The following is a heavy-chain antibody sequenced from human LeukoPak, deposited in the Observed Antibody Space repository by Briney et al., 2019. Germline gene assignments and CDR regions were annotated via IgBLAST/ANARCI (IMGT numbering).Heavy chain of an antibody. V-gene: IGHV4-39*02. CDR1: GGSTSSSSYY. D-gene: IGHD2-21*02. Sequence: SETLSLTCTVSGGSTSSSSYYWGWIRQPPGKGLEWIGSIYYSGSTYYNPSLKSRVTISVDTSKNQFSLKLSSVTAADTAVYYCARDCGGDCYYYFDYWGQGTLVTVSS. J-gene: IGHJ4*02. CDR3: ARDCGGDCYYYFDY. CDR2: IYYSGST.